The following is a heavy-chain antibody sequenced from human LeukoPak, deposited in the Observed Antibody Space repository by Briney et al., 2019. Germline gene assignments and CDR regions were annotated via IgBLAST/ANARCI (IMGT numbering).Heavy chain of an antibody. J-gene: IGHJ3*02. Sequence: SQTLSLTCTVSGGSISSGGYYWSWIRQPPGKGLEWIGYIYHSGSTYYNPSLKSRVTISVDTSKNQFSLKLSSVTAADTAVYYCADKKRRGDAFDIWGQGTMVTVSS. V-gene: IGHV4-30-2*01. CDR2: IYHSGST. CDR3: ADKKRRGDAFDI. D-gene: IGHD2-15*01. CDR1: GGSISSGGYY.